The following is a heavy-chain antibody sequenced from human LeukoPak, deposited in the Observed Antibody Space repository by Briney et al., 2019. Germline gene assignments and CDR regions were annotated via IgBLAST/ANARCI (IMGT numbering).Heavy chain of an antibody. CDR3: ARHVRDGYGEYYFDY. CDR1: GGSISSYY. CDR2: IYYSGST. Sequence: SETLSLTCTVSGGSISSYYWGWIRQPPGKGLEWIGSIYYSGSTYYNPSLKSRVAISVDTSKNQFSLKLSSVTAADTAVYYCARHVRDGYGEYYFDYWGQGTLVTVSS. J-gene: IGHJ4*02. V-gene: IGHV4-39*01. D-gene: IGHD5-24*01.